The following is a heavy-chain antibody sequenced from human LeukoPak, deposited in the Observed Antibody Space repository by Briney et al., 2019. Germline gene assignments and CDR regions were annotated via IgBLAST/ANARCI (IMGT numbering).Heavy chain of an antibody. V-gene: IGHV3-48*03. CDR1: GFTFSSYE. Sequence: GGSLRLSCAACGFTFSSYEMNWVRQAPGKGLEWVSYISSSGSTIYYADSVKGRFTISRDNDKNSLYLQMNSLRAEDTAVYYCARNPDYDFWSGYYTGPDYWGQGTMVTVS. J-gene: IGHJ4*02. CDR3: ARNPDYDFWSGYYTGPDY. D-gene: IGHD3-3*01. CDR2: ISSSGSTI.